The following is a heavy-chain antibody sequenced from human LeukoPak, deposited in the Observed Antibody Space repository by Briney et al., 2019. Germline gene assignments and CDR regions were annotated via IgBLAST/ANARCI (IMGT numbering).Heavy chain of an antibody. Sequence: PSETLSLTCTVSGDSSSSGGYSWSWIRQPAGKGQEWIGPIYPSGRTTYNPSLESRVTMSVDMSKKQFTLKLSSVTAADTAVYYCARGPSDSGTYEYNYYYNYMDVWGKGTAVIVSS. D-gene: IGHD3-10*01. V-gene: IGHV4-61*02. CDR3: ARGPSDSGTYEYNYYYNYMDV. CDR1: GDSSSSGGYS. J-gene: IGHJ6*03. CDR2: IYPSGRT.